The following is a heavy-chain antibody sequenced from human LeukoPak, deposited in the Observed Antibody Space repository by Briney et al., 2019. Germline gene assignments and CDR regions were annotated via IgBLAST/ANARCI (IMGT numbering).Heavy chain of an antibody. CDR3: ARILTTREVTTSYYYYYGMDV. Sequence: SVKVSCKASGGTFSSYAISWVRQAPGQGLEWMGRIIPILGIANYAQKFQGRVTITADKSTSTAYMELSSLRSEDTAVYYCARILTTREVTTSYYYYYGMDVWGQGTTVTVSS. J-gene: IGHJ6*02. CDR1: GGTFSSYA. D-gene: IGHD3-10*01. V-gene: IGHV1-69*04. CDR2: IIPILGIA.